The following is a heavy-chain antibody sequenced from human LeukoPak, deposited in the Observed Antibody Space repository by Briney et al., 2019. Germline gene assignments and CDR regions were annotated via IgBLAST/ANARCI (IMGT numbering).Heavy chain of an antibody. J-gene: IGHJ4*02. Sequence: GGSLRLSCAASGFTFSSYSMNWVRQAPGKGLEWVSSISSSSYIYYADSVKGRFTISRDNAKNSLYLQMNSLRAEDTAVYYCARSGATVTTDYFDYWGQGTLVTVSS. V-gene: IGHV3-21*01. CDR1: GFTFSSYS. CDR3: ARSGATVTTDYFDY. D-gene: IGHD4-17*01. CDR2: ISSSSYI.